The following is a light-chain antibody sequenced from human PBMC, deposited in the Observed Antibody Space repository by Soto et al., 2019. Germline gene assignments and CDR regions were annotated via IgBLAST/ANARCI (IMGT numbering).Light chain of an antibody. CDR3: QQYNSLWA. J-gene: IGKJ1*01. Sequence: DIQMTQSPSILSASVGDRVTITCRASESISTWLAWYQQKPGKAPKLLIYDASSLEPGVPSTFSGSGSGTEFTLTISSLQPDDFANYYCQQYNSLWAFGQGTKVEIK. CDR1: ESISTW. V-gene: IGKV1-5*01. CDR2: DAS.